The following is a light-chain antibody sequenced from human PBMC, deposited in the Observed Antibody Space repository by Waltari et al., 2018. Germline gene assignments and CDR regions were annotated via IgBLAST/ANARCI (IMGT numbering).Light chain of an antibody. V-gene: IGKV1-39*01. J-gene: IGKJ1*01. CDR1: QTIIDY. CDR2: AAS. Sequence: IQMTQSPSSLSASVGDRVTITCRASQTIIDYLNWYQQKPGRAPKLLIYAASSLQSGVPSRFSGSGSGTDFILTISSLQPEDFATYYRQQSHSLPETFGLGTKVEIK. CDR3: QQSHSLPET.